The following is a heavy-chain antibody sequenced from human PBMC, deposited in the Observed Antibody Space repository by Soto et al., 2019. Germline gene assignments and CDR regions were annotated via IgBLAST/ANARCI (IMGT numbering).Heavy chain of an antibody. CDR2: IWYDGSNK. J-gene: IGHJ3*02. CDR3: ARDIMTTVTHDAFDI. D-gene: IGHD4-17*01. CDR1: GFTFSSYG. V-gene: IGHV3-33*01. Sequence: GGSLRLSWAASGFTFSSYGMHWVRQAPGKGLEWVAVIWYDGSNKYYADSVKGRFTISRDNSKNTLYLQMNSLRAEDTAVYYCARDIMTTVTHDAFDIWGQGTMVTVSS.